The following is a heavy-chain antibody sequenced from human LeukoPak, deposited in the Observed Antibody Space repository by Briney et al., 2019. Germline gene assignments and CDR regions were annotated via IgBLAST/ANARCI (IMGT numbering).Heavy chain of an antibody. CDR3: ARAPNVEMAAYFDY. J-gene: IGHJ4*02. D-gene: IGHD5-24*01. CDR1: GGTFSSYA. V-gene: IGHV1-69*13. CDR2: SIPIFGTA. Sequence: GASVKVSCKASGGTFSSYAISWVRQAPGQGVEWRGGSIPIFGTANYAQKFQGRVTITADESTSTAYMELSSLRSEDTAVYYCARAPNVEMAAYFDYWGQGTLVTVSS.